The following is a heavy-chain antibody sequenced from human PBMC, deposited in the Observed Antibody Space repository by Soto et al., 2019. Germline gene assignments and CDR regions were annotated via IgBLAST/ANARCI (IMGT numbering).Heavy chain of an antibody. CDR3: AVLTRDCTSPKCD. CDR1: GFTFSSYS. D-gene: IGHD2-8*01. V-gene: IGHV3-23*01. Sequence: DVRLLESGGGLVQPGGSLRLSCAASGFTFSSYSMSWVRQAPGKGLEWVSTIGTSASTYYGDSVRGRFTISRNNSRNTLYLQMNSLRAEDTAVYHCAVLTRDCTSPKCDWGQGTLVTASS. J-gene: IGHJ4*02. CDR2: IGTSAST.